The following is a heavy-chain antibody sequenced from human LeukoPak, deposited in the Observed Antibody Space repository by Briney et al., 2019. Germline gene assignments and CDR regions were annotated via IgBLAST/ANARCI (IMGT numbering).Heavy chain of an antibody. CDR3: ARIYGSPWTLDY. J-gene: IGHJ4*02. Sequence: PGTSLRLSCAASGFTFSRNGMHWVRQAPGKGLEWVACIWYDGSQKYFADSVKGRFTISRDNTMNTLYLQMNSLRAEDTAVYYCARIYGSPWTLDYWGQGTLVTVSS. V-gene: IGHV3-33*01. CDR1: GFTFSRNG. D-gene: IGHD6-13*01. CDR2: IWYDGSQK.